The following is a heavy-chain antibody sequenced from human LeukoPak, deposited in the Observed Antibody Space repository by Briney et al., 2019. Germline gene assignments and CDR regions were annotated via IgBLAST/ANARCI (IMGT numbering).Heavy chain of an antibody. J-gene: IGHJ4*02. CDR1: GGSFSGYY. CDR2: INHSGST. CDR3: ARLDTAMVPFDY. Sequence: SETLSLTCAVYGGSFSGYYWSWIRQPPGKGLEWIGEINHSGSTNYNPSLKGRVTISVDTSKNQFSLKLSSVTAADTAVYYCARLDTAMVPFDYWGQGTLVTVSS. D-gene: IGHD5-18*01. V-gene: IGHV4-34*01.